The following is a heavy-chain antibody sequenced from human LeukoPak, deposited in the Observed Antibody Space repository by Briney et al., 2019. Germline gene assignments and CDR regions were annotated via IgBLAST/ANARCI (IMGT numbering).Heavy chain of an antibody. CDR3: ARGRGGYYDILTGYSAPYY. D-gene: IGHD3-9*01. CDR1: GFTLSTYG. V-gene: IGHV3-33*08. Sequence: QPGRSLRLSCAASGFTLSTYGMHWVRQAPGKGLEWVAVIVYDGSDKHFADSVRGRFTISRDSFRNTVYLQMNSLGSEDTAVYYCARGRGGYYDILTGYSAPYYWGQGTLVTVSS. J-gene: IGHJ4*02. CDR2: IVYDGSDK.